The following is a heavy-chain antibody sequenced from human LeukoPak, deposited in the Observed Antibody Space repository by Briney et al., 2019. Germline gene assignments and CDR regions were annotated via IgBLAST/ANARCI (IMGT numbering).Heavy chain of an antibody. CDR3: TTAGLFYYYYYMDV. CDR2: IKSKTDGGTT. D-gene: IGHD1-1*01. CDR1: GFTFSDYY. J-gene: IGHJ6*03. V-gene: IGHV3-15*01. Sequence: GGSLRLSCAASGFTFSDYYMSWIRQAPGKGLEWVGRIKSKTDGGTTDYAAPVKGRFTISRDDSKNTLYLQMNSLKTEDTAVYYCTTAGLFYYYYYMDVWGKGTTVTISS.